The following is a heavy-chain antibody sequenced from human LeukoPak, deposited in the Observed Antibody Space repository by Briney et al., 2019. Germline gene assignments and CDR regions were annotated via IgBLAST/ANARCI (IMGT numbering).Heavy chain of an antibody. CDR1: GVSFSSSPYY. Sequence: SETLSLTCTVSGVSFSSSPYYWSWIRQPAGKGLEWIGRIYTSGSTNYNPSLKSRVAISVDTSKNQFSLKLSSVTAADTAVYYCARQRAYYYGSGSYYYYYYMDVWGKGTTVTISS. CDR3: ARQRAYYYGSGSYYYYYYMDV. CDR2: IYTSGST. V-gene: IGHV4-61*02. D-gene: IGHD3-10*01. J-gene: IGHJ6*03.